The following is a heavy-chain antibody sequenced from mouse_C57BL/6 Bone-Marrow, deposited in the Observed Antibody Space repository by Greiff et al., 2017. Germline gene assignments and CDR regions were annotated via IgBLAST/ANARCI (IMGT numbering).Heavy chain of an antibody. CDR2: ISDGGSYT. V-gene: IGHV5-4*03. D-gene: IGHD1-1*01. CDR3: ARPLYYGSSYRGFAY. Sequence: EVKLMESGGGLVKPGGSLKLSCAASGFTFSSYAMSWVRQTPEKRLEWVATISDGGSYTYYPDNVKGRFTISRDNAKNNLYLQMSHLKSEDTAMYYCARPLYYGSSYRGFAYWGQGALVTVS. J-gene: IGHJ3*01. CDR1: GFTFSSYA.